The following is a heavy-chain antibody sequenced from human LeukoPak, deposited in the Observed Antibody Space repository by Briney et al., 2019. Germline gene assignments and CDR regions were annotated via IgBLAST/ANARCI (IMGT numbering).Heavy chain of an antibody. V-gene: IGHV3-30*18. J-gene: IGHJ6*02. D-gene: IGHD2-15*01. CDR1: GFTFSSYG. CDR2: ISYDGSNK. Sequence: GGSLRLSCAASGFTFSSYGMHWVRQAPGKGLEWVAVISYDGSNKYYADSVKGRFTISRDNSKNTLYLQMNSLRAADTAVYYCAKSLRRYCSGGSCPYGMDGWGQGTTVTVSS. CDR3: AKSLRRYCSGGSCPYGMDG.